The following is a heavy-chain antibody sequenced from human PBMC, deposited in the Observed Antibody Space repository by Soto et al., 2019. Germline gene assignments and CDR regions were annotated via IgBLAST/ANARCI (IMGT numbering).Heavy chain of an antibody. J-gene: IGHJ3*01. CDR3: ETCQEREHAYDV. CDR2: LYDLDGS. D-gene: IGHD1-1*01. V-gene: IGHV3-53*01. Sequence: GGSLRLSCAAFGFTISGKKYVAWVRQAPGKGLEWVSALYDLDGSFYAASVKGRFTTSSDSSKTTVYLQMNDLRPDDTAVYYCETCQEREHAYDVWGQGTTVTVSS. CDR1: GFTISGKKY.